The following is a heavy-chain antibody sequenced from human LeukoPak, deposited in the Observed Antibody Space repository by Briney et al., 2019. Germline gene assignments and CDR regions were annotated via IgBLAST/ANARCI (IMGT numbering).Heavy chain of an antibody. J-gene: IGHJ3*02. V-gene: IGHV5-51*01. CDR1: GYSFTSYW. CDR2: IYPVDSDT. CDR3: ARAIVVVVAATRGAFDI. D-gene: IGHD2-15*01. Sequence: GASLQISCKGSGYSFTSYWIGWVRQVPGKGLEWMGIIYPVDSDTRYSPSFQGQVTISADKSISTAYLQWSSLKASDTAMYYCARAIVVVVAATRGAFDIWGQGTMVTVSS.